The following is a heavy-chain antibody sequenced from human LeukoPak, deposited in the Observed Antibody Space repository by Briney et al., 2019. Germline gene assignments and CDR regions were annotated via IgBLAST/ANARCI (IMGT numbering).Heavy chain of an antibody. J-gene: IGHJ4*02. CDR1: GGSISSYY. CDR2: IYYSGST. CDR3: AAGQGYSYGPFFY. D-gene: IGHD5-18*01. V-gene: IGHV4-59*01. Sequence: SETLSLTCTVSGGSISSYYWSWIRKPPGKGLEWIGYIYYSGSTNYNPSLKSRVTISVDTSKNQFSLKLSSVTAADTAVYYCAAGQGYSYGPFFYWGQGTLVTVSS.